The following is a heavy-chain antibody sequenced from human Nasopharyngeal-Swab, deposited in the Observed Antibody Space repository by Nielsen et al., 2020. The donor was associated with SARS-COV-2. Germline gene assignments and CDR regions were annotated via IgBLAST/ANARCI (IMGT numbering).Heavy chain of an antibody. CDR1: GFTFSSYW. Sequence: GESLKISCAASGFTFSSYWMSWVRQAPGKGLEWGANIKQDGSEKYYVDSVKGRFTISRDNAKNSLYLQMNSLRAEDTAVYYCAREVRGSYWPAFDIWGQGTMVTVSS. CDR2: IKQDGSEK. CDR3: AREVRGSYWPAFDI. D-gene: IGHD1-26*01. V-gene: IGHV3-7*01. J-gene: IGHJ3*02.